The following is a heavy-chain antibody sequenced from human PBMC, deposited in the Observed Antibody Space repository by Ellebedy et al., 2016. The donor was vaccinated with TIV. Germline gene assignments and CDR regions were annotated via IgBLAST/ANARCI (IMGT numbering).Heavy chain of an antibody. J-gene: IGHJ6*02. CDR2: ISGSGGST. CDR1: GFTFSSYA. Sequence: GESLKISCAASGFTFSSYAMSWVRQAPGKELEWVSAISGSGGSTYYADSVKGRFTISRDNSKNTLYLQMNSLRAEDTAVYYCARDDYYDSSGYYYYYYGMDVWGQGTTVTVSS. V-gene: IGHV3-23*01. D-gene: IGHD3-22*01. CDR3: ARDDYYDSSGYYYYYYGMDV.